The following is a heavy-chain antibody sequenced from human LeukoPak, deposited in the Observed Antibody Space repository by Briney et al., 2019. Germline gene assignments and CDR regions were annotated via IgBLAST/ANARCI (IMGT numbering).Heavy chain of an antibody. CDR3: ARMGNYYGSGSSYFDY. CDR2: ISGSGGST. D-gene: IGHD3-10*01. J-gene: IGHJ4*02. V-gene: IGHV3-23*01. CDR1: GFTFSSYA. Sequence: PGGSLRLSCAASGFTFSSYAMSWVRQAPGKGLEWVSAISGSGGSTYYADSVKGRFTISRDNSKNTLYLQMNSLRAEDTAVYYCARMGNYYGSGSSYFDYWGQGTLVTVSS.